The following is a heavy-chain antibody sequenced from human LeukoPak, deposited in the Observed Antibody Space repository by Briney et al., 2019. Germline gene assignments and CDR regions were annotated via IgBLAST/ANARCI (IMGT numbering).Heavy chain of an antibody. CDR2: IKQDGSEK. J-gene: IGHJ3*02. CDR1: GFTFSSYW. CDR3: AREPITETYYYDSSGYYYEAFDI. V-gene: IGHV3-7*01. D-gene: IGHD3-22*01. Sequence: PGGSLRLSCAASGFTFSSYWMSWVRQDPGKGLEWVANIKQDGSEKYYVDSVKGRFTISRDNAKNSLYLQMNSLRAEDTAVYYCAREPITETYYYDSSGYYYEAFDIWGQGTMVTVSS.